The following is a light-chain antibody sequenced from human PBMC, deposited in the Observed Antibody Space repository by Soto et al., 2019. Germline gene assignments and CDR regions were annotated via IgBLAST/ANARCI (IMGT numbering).Light chain of an antibody. Sequence: DIQMTQSPSTLSASVGDRVTITCRASQSVSSWLAWYQQKPGKAPKLLIYDASILKTGVPSRFSGSGSGTEFTLTISSLQPDDFATYYCQQYIAYSEYSFGQGTKLEIK. J-gene: IGKJ2*03. CDR3: QQYIAYSEYS. CDR2: DAS. V-gene: IGKV1-5*01. CDR1: QSVSSW.